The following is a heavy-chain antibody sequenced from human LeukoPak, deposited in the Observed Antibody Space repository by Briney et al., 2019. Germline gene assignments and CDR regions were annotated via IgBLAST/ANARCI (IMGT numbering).Heavy chain of an antibody. V-gene: IGHV4-61*05. CDR3: ARDPVGRDGFTGGLDY. CDR2: IYYSGST. D-gene: IGHD5-24*01. CDR1: GGSISSSSYY. Sequence: SETLSLTCTVSGGSISSSSYYWGWIRQPPGRGLEWIGYIYYSGSTNYNPSLKSRVTISVDTSKNQFSLKLSSVTAADTAVYYCARDPVGRDGFTGGLDYWGQGTLVTVSS. J-gene: IGHJ4*02.